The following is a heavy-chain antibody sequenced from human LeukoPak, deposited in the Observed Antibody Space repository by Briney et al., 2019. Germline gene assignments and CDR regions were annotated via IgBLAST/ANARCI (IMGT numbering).Heavy chain of an antibody. CDR3: ARDRGSNGYYGMDV. CDR2: LLYDGSSK. Sequence: PGRSLSLSCAASGFTFSNYAMHWVRQAPGKGLQWVAVLLYDGSSKYYVDSVRGRFTISRDNSKNTLYLQMNSLRDEDTAVYYCARDRGSNGYYGMDVWGQGTTVIVSS. J-gene: IGHJ6*02. D-gene: IGHD3-16*01. CDR1: GFTFSNYA. V-gene: IGHV3-30*04.